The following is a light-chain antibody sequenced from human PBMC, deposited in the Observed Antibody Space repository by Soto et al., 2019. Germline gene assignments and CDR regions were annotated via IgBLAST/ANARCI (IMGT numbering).Light chain of an antibody. CDR3: QQYNNWGT. CDR1: QSVSSN. V-gene: IGKV3-15*01. Sequence: EIVMTQSPATLSVSPGERATLSCRASQSVSSNLAWYQQKPGQAPRLLIYGASNRATGIPARFSGSGSGTEFTLTISSLQSEDFAVYYCQQYNNWGTFGQGTKVDIK. J-gene: IGKJ1*01. CDR2: GAS.